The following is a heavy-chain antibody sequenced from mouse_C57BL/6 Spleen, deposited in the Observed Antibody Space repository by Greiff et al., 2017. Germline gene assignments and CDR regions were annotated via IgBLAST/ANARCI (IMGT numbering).Heavy chain of an antibody. V-gene: IGHV1-82*01. CDR2: IYPGDGDT. J-gene: IGHJ3*01. D-gene: IGHD1-1*01. CDR1: GYAFSSSW. CDR3: ARIKEDYGYRSSPSY. Sequence: VKLVESGPELVKPGASVKISCKASGYAFSSSWMNWVKQRPGKGLEWIGRIYPGDGDTNYNGKFKVKATLTADKSSSTAYMQLSSLTSEDSAVYFCARIKEDYGYRSSPSYWGQVTLVTVSS.